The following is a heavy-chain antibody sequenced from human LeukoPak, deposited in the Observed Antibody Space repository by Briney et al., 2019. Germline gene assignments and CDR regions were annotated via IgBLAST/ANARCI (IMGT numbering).Heavy chain of an antibody. CDR1: GFAFRNYW. Sequence: PGGSLRLSCAASGFAFRNYWMHWVRQAPGKGLVWVSSIEGDGSRTNYADSVKGRFTISRDNAENTLYLQMNSLRGEDTAVYFCARATSGTSYEYWGQEPWSPSRQ. D-gene: IGHD3-10*01. CDR2: IEGDGSRT. J-gene: IGHJ4*01. V-gene: IGHV3-74*01. CDR3: ARATSGTSYEY.